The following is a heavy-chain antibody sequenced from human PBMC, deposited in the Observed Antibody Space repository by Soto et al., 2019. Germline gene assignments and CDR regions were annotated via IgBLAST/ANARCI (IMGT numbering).Heavy chain of an antibody. CDR3: ARVPPHYGDYDRVSDY. Sequence: GGSLRLSCAASGFTFSSYSMNWVRQAPGKGLEWVSSISSSSSYIYYADSVKGRFTISRDNAKNSLYLQMNSLRAEDTAVYYCARVPPHYGDYDRVSDYWGQGTLVTVSS. D-gene: IGHD4-17*01. CDR2: ISSSSSYI. CDR1: GFTFSSYS. J-gene: IGHJ4*02. V-gene: IGHV3-21*01.